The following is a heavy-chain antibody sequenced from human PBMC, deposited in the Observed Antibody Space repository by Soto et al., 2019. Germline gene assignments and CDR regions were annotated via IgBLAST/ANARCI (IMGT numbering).Heavy chain of an antibody. V-gene: IGHV1-8*01. CDR1: GYTFTSYD. CDR2: MNPNSGNT. CDR3: AVRYCSSTSCFLFS. Sequence: QVQLVQSGAEVKKPGASVKVSCKASGYTFTSYDINWVRQATGQGLEWMGWMNPNSGNTGYAQKFQGRVTMTRNTSISTAYMELSSLGSEDTAVYYCAVRYCSSTSCFLFSWGQGTLVTVSS. J-gene: IGHJ5*02. D-gene: IGHD2-2*01.